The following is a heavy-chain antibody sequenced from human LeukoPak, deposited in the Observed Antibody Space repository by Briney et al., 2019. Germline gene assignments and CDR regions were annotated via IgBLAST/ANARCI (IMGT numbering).Heavy chain of an antibody. CDR2: IHPGDSDT. Sequence: PGESLKISCKDPGYSFTSYWIGWVRQMPGKGLEWMGIIHPGDSDTRYSPSFQGQVTISADKSIYTAYLQWSSLKASDTAMYYCTIHSGNSGQAYWGQGTLVTVSS. CDR3: TIHSGNSGQAY. J-gene: IGHJ4*02. CDR1: GYSFTSYW. V-gene: IGHV5-51*03. D-gene: IGHD4-23*01.